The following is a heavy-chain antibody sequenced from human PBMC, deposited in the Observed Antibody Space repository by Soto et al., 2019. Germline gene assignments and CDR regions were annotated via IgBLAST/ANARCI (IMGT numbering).Heavy chain of an antibody. D-gene: IGHD2-2*02. V-gene: IGHV3-33*01. CDR1: GFTFSSYG. CDR3: ARDQVVVPAAIWGGHYYYYYGMDV. CDR2: IWYDGSNK. Sequence: QVQLVESGGGVVQPGRSLRLSCAASGFTFSSYGMHWVRQAPGKGLEWVAVIWYDGSNKYYADSVKGRFTISRDNSKNTLYLQMNSLRAEDTAVYYCARDQVVVPAAIWGGHYYYYYGMDVWGQGTTVTVSS. J-gene: IGHJ6*02.